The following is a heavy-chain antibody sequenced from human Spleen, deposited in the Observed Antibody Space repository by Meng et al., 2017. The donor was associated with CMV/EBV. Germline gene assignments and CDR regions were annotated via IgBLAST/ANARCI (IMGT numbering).Heavy chain of an antibody. Sequence: QLQLQESGPGLVKPSETLSLTRSVSGGSLSSSTYYWGWIRQPPGKGLEWIGTMYYTGTTYYNPSLKSRVTISLNTSKNQFSLKLTSLTAADTAMYYCGSVKRLGIDHWGQGTLVTVSS. J-gene: IGHJ4*02. CDR1: GGSLSSSTYY. V-gene: IGHV4-39*07. CDR2: MYYTGTT. CDR3: GSVKRLGIDH. D-gene: IGHD1-1*01.